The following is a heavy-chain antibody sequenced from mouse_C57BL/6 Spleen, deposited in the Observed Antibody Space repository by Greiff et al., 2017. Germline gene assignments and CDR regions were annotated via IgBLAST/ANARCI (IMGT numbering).Heavy chain of an antibody. CDR3: TTRSIYAMDY. J-gene: IGHJ4*01. CDR2: LDPENGDT. D-gene: IGHD2-10*02. V-gene: IGHV14-4*01. CDR1: GFNIKDDY. Sequence: VQLQQSGAELVRPGASVKLSCTASGFNIKDDYMHWVKQRPEQGLEWIGWLDPENGDTEYASKFQGKATITADTSSNTAYLQLSSLTSEDTAVYYCTTRSIYAMDYWGQGTSVTVSS.